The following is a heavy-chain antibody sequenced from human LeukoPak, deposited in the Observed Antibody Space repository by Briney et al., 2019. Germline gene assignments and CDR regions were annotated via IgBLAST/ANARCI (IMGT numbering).Heavy chain of an antibody. CDR1: GFSFSTYA. D-gene: IGHD6-19*01. CDR3: ARRDTSGYFSDY. CDR2: ISSNGGNT. J-gene: IGHJ4*02. Sequence: GGSRRLSCGASGFSFSTYAMSWVRQAPGKGLEYVAAISSNGGNTYYPNSMKGRFTISRDNSKNTLYLQMGSLRVEDMAVYYCARRDTSGYFSDYWGQGTLVTVSS. V-gene: IGHV3-64*01.